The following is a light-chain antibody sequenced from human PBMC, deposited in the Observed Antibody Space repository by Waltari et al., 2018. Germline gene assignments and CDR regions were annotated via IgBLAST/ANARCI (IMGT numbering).Light chain of an antibody. CDR3: CSYAGRITFVV. V-gene: IGLV2-23*01. Sequence: QSALIQPASVSGSPGQSITISCTGTSSDLGGYNFVSWYQQHPGKAPKVLIYEGTKRPSGISNRFSGSKSGNTASLTISGLQAEDEADYYCCSYAGRITFVVFGGGTKLTVL. CDR2: EGT. CDR1: SSDLGGYNF. J-gene: IGLJ2*01.